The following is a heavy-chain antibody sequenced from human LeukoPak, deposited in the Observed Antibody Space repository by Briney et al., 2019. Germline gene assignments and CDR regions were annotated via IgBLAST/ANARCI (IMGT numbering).Heavy chain of an antibody. J-gene: IGHJ4*02. Sequence: PGGSLRLSCAASGFTFSSYAMSWVRQAPGKGLEWVSSISDSGGSTYYADSVKGRFTISRDNSKNTLYLQMNSLRAEDTAVYYCARDGPIAAAAKLNPLDYWGQGTLVTVSS. CDR1: GFTFSSYA. CDR2: ISDSGGST. CDR3: ARDGPIAAAAKLNPLDY. D-gene: IGHD6-13*01. V-gene: IGHV3-23*01.